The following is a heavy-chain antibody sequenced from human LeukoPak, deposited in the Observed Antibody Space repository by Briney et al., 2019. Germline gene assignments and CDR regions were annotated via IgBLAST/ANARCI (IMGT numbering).Heavy chain of an antibody. CDR3: ARDGSRRNEADY. J-gene: IGHJ4*02. V-gene: IGHV4-38-2*02. Sequence: SETLSLTCTVSGYSITSGYYWGWIRQPPGKGLEWIGSIYHTGDTYYNPSLKSRVTISVDTSKNLFSLNLDSVTAADTAVYYCARDGSRRNEADYWGQGTLVTVSS. D-gene: IGHD1-1*01. CDR1: GYSITSGYY. CDR2: IYHTGDT.